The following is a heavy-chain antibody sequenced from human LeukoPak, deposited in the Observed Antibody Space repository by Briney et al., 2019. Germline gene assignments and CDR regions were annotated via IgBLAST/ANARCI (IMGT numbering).Heavy chain of an antibody. J-gene: IGHJ4*02. CDR3: ARHVPPTYYDILDSGFDY. Sequence: PSETLSLTCTVSGGSISSSSYYWGWIRQPPGKGLEWIGSIYYSGSTYYNPSLKSRVIISVDTSKNQFSLKLSSVTAADTAVYYCARHVPPTYYDILDSGFDYWGQGTLVTVSS. D-gene: IGHD3-9*01. CDR1: GGSISSSSYY. CDR2: IYYSGST. V-gene: IGHV4-39*01.